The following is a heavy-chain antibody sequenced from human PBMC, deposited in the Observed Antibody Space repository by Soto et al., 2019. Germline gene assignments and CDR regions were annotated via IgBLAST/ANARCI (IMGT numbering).Heavy chain of an antibody. V-gene: IGHV1-69*13. CDR2: IIPIFGTA. Sequence: VASVKVSCKASGGTFSSYAISWVRQAPGQGLEWMGGIIPIFGTANYAQKFQGRVTITADESTSTAYMELSSLRSEDTAVYYCAGGTRGSVLLDAFDIWGQGTMVTVSS. CDR1: GGTFSSYA. CDR3: AGGTRGSVLLDAFDI. J-gene: IGHJ3*02. D-gene: IGHD3-10*01.